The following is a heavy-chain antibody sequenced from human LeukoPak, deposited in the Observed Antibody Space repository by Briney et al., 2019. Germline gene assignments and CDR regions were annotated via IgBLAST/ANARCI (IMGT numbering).Heavy chain of an antibody. CDR3: AREIVVVTAIHYYYYGMDV. D-gene: IGHD2-21*02. CDR2: IYYSGST. V-gene: IGHV4-31*03. J-gene: IGHJ6*02. CDR1: GGSISSGGYY. Sequence: SETLSLTCTVSGGSISSGGYYWSWIRQHPGKGLEGIGYIYYSGSTYYNPSLKSRVTISVDTSKNQFSLKLSSVTAADTAVYYCAREIVVVTAIHYYYYGMDVWGQGTTVTVSS.